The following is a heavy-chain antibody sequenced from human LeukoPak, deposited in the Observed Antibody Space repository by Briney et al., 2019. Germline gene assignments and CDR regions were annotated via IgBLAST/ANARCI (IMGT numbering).Heavy chain of an antibody. V-gene: IGHV4-59*01. D-gene: IGHD3-3*01. Sequence: SETLSLTYTVSGGSISSYHWSWIRQPPGEGLEWIGHIYYTGSTNYNPSLKSRVTISLDTSKNQFSLKLTSVTAADTAVYYCTRSLGVVIHGGMDVWGQGTTVTVSS. CDR2: IYYTGST. CDR3: TRSLGVVIHGGMDV. J-gene: IGHJ6*02. CDR1: GGSISSYH.